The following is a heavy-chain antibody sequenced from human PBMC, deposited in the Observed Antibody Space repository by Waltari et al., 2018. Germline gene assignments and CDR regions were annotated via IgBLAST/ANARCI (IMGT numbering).Heavy chain of an antibody. CDR3: ARQNSLSNDGFDI. J-gene: IGHJ3*02. Sequence: SSYYWGWIRQAPGKGLEWIGSMSYSGRTYYNPSLKSRVTISEDTSKNQLSLKVSSVTAADTAVYYCARQNSLSNDGFDIWGQGTLVTVSS. CDR2: MSYSGRT. V-gene: IGHV4-39*01. CDR1: SSYY.